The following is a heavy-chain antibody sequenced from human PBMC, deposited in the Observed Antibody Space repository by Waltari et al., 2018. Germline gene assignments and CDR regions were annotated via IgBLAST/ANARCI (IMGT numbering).Heavy chain of an antibody. J-gene: IGHJ4*02. Sequence: EVQLAESGGGLVQPGGSLRLSCAASGFNFSSYWMHWVRQTPGNGLVWVALIKSDESSKTYADSVRGRFTISRDNAKNTLYLQMNGLRAEDTAVYYCVRDSRYWGQGTLVTVSS. V-gene: IGHV3-74*01. CDR3: VRDSRY. CDR1: GFNFSSYW. CDR2: IKSDESSK.